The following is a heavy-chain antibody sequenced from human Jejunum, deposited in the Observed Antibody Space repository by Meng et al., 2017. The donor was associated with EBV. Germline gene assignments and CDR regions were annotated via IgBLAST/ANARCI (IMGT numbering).Heavy chain of an antibody. CDR2: IHYSGNT. J-gene: IGHJ4*02. Sequence: QVQLQESCPRLVKPSETLSLTCTVSGGSTSSTSYFWGWIRQPPGKGLEWIGTIHYSGNTYYNPSLKSRLSISLDTSQNQFSLKLNSVTAADTAVYYCARERESSAQYWGQGTLVTVSS. D-gene: IGHD3-22*01. V-gene: IGHV4-39*07. CDR3: ARERESSAQY. CDR1: GGSTSSTSYF.